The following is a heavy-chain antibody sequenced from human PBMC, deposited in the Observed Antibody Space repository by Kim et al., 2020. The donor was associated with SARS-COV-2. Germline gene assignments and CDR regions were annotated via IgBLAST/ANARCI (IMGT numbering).Heavy chain of an antibody. D-gene: IGHD3-22*01. CDR3: ARYPLTYYYDSSVGYFDY. V-gene: IGHV5-51*01. J-gene: IGHJ4*02. Sequence: GESLKISCKGSGYSFTSYWIGWVRQMPGKGLEWMGIIYPGDSDTRYSPSFQGQVTISADKSISTAYLQWSSLKASDTAMYYCARYPLTYYYDSSVGYFDYWGQGTLVTVSS. CDR2: IYPGDSDT. CDR1: GYSFTSYW.